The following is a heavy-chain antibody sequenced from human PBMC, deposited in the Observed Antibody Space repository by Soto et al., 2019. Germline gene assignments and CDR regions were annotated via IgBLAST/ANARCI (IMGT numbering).Heavy chain of an antibody. Sequence: EVQLVESGGGLVQPGGSLRLSCAASGFTVSSNYMSWVRQAPGKGLEWVSVIYSGGSTYYADSVKGRFTISRDNSKNTRYLQMNSLRAEDTAAYYCARDGGSLIWGTARTHFDYWGQGTLVTVSS. J-gene: IGHJ4*02. V-gene: IGHV3-66*01. D-gene: IGHD3-16*01. CDR3: ARDGGSLIWGTARTHFDY. CDR1: GFTVSSNY. CDR2: IYSGGST.